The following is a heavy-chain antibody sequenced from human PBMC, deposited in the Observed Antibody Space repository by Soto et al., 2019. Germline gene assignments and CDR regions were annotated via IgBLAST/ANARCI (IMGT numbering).Heavy chain of an antibody. J-gene: IGHJ4*02. CDR2: ISSNGGST. CDR3: ARSGSGYEIDY. Sequence: EVQLVESGEGLVQPGGSLRLSCAASGFTFSSYAMHWVRQAPGKGLEYVSAISSNGGSTYYGDSVKGRFTTSRDNSKNPRYSQMGSLGAEDMAVYYCARSGSGYEIDYWGQGTLVTGSS. D-gene: IGHD3-10*01. V-gene: IGHV3-64*02. CDR1: GFTFSSYA.